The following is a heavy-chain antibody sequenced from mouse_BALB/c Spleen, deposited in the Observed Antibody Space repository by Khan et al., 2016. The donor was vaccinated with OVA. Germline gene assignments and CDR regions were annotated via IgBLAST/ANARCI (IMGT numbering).Heavy chain of an antibody. Sequence: EVQLQESGPGLVKPSQSLSLTCTVTGYSITSDYAWNWIRQFPGNKLEWMGYISYSGRTSYNPSLKSRISITRATSKNQFFLQLNSVTTEDTATYYSARSVTITTVVATDFDYWGQGTTLTVSS. V-gene: IGHV3-2*02. CDR2: ISYSGRT. J-gene: IGHJ2*01. CDR1: GYSITSDYA. D-gene: IGHD1-1*01. CDR3: ARSVTITTVVATDFDY.